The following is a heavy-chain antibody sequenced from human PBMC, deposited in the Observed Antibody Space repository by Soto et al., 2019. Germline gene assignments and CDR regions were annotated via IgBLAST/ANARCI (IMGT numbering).Heavy chain of an antibody. CDR3: ARRGSGSYSDY. V-gene: IGHV4-39*01. D-gene: IGHD3-10*01. Sequence: SSETLSLTCTVSGGSISSSSYYWGWIRQPPGKGLEWIGGIYYSGSTYYNPSLKNRVTISVDTSKNQFSLKLSSVTAADTAVYYCARRGSGSYSDYWGQGTLVTVSS. J-gene: IGHJ4*02. CDR1: GGSISSSSYY. CDR2: IYYSGST.